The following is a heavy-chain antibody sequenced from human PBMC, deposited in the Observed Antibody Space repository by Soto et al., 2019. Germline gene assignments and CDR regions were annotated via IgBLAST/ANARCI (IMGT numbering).Heavy chain of an antibody. J-gene: IGHJ6*02. Sequence: PSQTQCLPCAVLYGTIRSGGCSWSCIRQPPGKGLEWIGYIYHSGSTYYNPSLKSRVTISVDRSKNQFSLKLSSVTAADSAVYYCGSKSYDGGMDVCGQGTTVTGSS. V-gene: IGHV4-30-2*01. CDR1: YGTIRSGGCS. CDR2: IYHSGST. CDR3: GSKSYDGGMDV. D-gene: IGHD3-16*01.